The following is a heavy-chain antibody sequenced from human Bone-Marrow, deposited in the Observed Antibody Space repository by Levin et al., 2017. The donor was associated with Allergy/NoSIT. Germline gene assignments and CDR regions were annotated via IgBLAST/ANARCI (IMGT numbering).Heavy chain of an antibody. D-gene: IGHD2-2*01. V-gene: IGHV3-23*01. CDR2: IRGSGVGT. CDR1: GFTFSSYA. CDR3: AKDLRRSCSTGDLAY. J-gene: IGHJ1*01. Sequence: GGSLRLSCAASGFTFSSYAMSWVRQAPGKGLEWVSGIRGSGVGTYYADSVKGRVTISRDNSKNTLSRQMKSLRAADTAVYYCAKDLRRSCSTGDLAYWGQGTQVTVSS.